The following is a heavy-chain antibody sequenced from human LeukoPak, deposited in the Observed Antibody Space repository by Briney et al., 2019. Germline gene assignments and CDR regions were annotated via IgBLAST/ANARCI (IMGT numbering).Heavy chain of an antibody. CDR1: GYTFTTYG. CDR2: ISAFNGNT. J-gene: IGHJ4*02. Sequence: GASVKVSCKASGYTFTTYGISWVRQAPGQGLEWMGWISAFNGNTKYAQKLQGRVTMTTDTSTTTAYMELRTLRSDDTAVYYCARDRSQLVGYGSGSYEGPRHDYWGQGTLVTVSS. V-gene: IGHV1-18*01. D-gene: IGHD3-10*01. CDR3: ARDRSQLVGYGSGSYEGPRHDY.